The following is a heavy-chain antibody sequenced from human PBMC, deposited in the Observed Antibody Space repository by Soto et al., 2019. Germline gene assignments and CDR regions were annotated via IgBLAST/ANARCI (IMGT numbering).Heavy chain of an antibody. Sequence: EVQLVESGGGLVQPGRSLRLSCAASGFTFDDYAMHWVRQAPGKGLEWVSGISWNSGSIGYADSVKGRFTISRDNAKNSLYLEMNSLSAEATPLYYCANEGYVENETFDYRGQGTLVTVSP. J-gene: IGHJ4*02. CDR1: GFTFDDYA. D-gene: IGHD5-12*01. CDR2: ISWNSGSI. CDR3: ANEGYVENETFDY. V-gene: IGHV3-9*01.